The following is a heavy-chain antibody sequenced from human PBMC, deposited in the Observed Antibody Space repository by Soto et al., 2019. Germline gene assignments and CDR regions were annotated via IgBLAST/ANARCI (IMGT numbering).Heavy chain of an antibody. CDR2: IVGSGAST. CDR1: GGSISSSSYY. Sequence: ETLSLTCTVSGGSISSSSYYWGWIRQAPGKGLEWVSGIVGSGASTNYADSVKGRFTISRDNSKNTLYLQMNGLRAEDTATYYCAKLPSSGFYYFDYWGQGTPVTVSS. V-gene: IGHV3-23*01. CDR3: AKLPSSGFYYFDY. D-gene: IGHD3-22*01. J-gene: IGHJ4*02.